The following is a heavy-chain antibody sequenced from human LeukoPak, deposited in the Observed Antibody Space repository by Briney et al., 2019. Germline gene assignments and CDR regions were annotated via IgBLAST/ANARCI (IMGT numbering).Heavy chain of an antibody. CDR2: INHSGST. V-gene: IGHV4-34*01. J-gene: IGHJ5*02. CDR1: GGSFSGYY. CDR3: ARWPGWFDP. D-gene: IGHD5-12*01. Sequence: TSETQSLTCAVYGGSFSGYYWSWIRQPPGKGLEWIGEINHSGSTNYNPSLKSRVTISVDTSKNQFSLKLSSVTAADTAVYYCARWPGWFDPWGQGTLVTVSS.